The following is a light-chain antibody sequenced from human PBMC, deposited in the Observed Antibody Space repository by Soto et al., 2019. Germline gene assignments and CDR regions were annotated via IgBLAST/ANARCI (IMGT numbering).Light chain of an antibody. V-gene: IGKV1-5*03. CDR1: QSISPW. CDR2: KAS. J-gene: IGKJ1*01. Sequence: DIQMTQSPSTLSASVGDRVTITCRASQSISPWLAWYQQKPGKAPILLIYKASNLESGVPSRFSGSGSGTEFTLTISSLQPDDGATYYCQHYNSYPWTFGQGTKVEIQ. CDR3: QHYNSYPWT.